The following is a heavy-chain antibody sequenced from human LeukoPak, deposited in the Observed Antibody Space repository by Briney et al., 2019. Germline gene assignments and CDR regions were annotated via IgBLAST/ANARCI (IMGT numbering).Heavy chain of an antibody. CDR1: GFTYNNYA. D-gene: IGHD5-24*01. CDR3: AKDLGRDPYLGAFDI. J-gene: IGHJ3*02. CDR2: ISDSGGRT. Sequence: GGSRGLSWAASGFTYNNYATSWVGQAPANGLEWVSGISDSGGRTSYADSVKGRFTISRDNSKNTLFLQMNSLRADDTAVYYCAKDLGRDPYLGAFDIWGQGTTVTVSS. V-gene: IGHV3-23*01.